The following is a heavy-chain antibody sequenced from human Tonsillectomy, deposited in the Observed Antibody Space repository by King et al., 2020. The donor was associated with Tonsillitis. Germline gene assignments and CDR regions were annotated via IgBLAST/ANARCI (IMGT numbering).Heavy chain of an antibody. CDR3: ARTSGYDLGYWFDP. J-gene: IGHJ5*02. CDR2: SYYIGST. D-gene: IGHD5-12*01. CDR1: GDSISSGGFY. V-gene: IGHV4-31*01. Sequence: ELQESGPGLVKPSETLSLTCNVSGDSISSGGFYWSCIRQHPGKGLKWIGDSYYIGSTYSNPSLKSLVTISVDTSKNEFSLKLSYLTAADTAMYYCARTSGYDLGYWFDPCGQGTPVTVSS.